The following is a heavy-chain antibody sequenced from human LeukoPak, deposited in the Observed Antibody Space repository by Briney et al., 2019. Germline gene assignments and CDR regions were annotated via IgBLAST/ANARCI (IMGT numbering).Heavy chain of an antibody. J-gene: IGHJ4*02. Sequence: PGGSLRLSCAASGFTFSSYSMNWVRQAPGKGLEWVSTISDSGGSTFYADSVKGRFTISRDNSKNTLYLQMISLRDDDTAVYYCAKDHSSAWAFEYWGQGTLVTVSS. CDR3: AKDHSSAWAFEY. D-gene: IGHD6-19*01. V-gene: IGHV3-23*01. CDR2: ISDSGGST. CDR1: GFTFSSYS.